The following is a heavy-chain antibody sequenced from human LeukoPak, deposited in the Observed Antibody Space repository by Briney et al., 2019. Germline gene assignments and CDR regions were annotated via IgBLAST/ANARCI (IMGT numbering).Heavy chain of an antibody. D-gene: IGHD5-24*01. V-gene: IGHV1-69*04. CDR3: ARDLLDGYNSYYYYYGMDV. CDR1: GGTFSSYA. J-gene: IGHJ6*01. Sequence: ASVKVSCKASGGTFSSYAISWVRQAPGQGLEWMGRIIPILGIANYAQNFQGRVMITADKSTSTAYMELSSLRSEDTAVYYCARDLLDGYNSYYYYYGMDVWGQGTTVTVSS. CDR2: IIPILGIA.